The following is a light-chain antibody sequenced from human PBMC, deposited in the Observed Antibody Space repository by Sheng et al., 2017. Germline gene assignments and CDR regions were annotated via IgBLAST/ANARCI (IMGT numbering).Light chain of an antibody. J-gene: IGLJ2*01. CDR3: SSYAGTNKGV. Sequence: LTQPPSVSVSPGQTASITCSGDKLGDKYACWYQQNPGKVPTLVIYEVTKRPSGVPDRFSGSKSGNTASLTVSGLQAEDEPDYYFSSYAGTNKGVFGRGTKVTIL. V-gene: IGLV2-8*01. CDR1: DKLGDKY. CDR2: EVT.